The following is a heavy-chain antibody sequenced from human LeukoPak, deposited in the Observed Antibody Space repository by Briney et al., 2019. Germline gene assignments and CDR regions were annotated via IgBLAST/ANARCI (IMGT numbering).Heavy chain of an antibody. D-gene: IGHD6-13*01. Sequence: SETLSLTCTVSGGSISSNNSYRDWIRQPPGKGLEWIGNIYYSGVTYYNPSLKSRVTISVDTSKNQFSLKLSSVTAADTAVYYCARYSSSGGWFDPWGQGTGVSVSS. CDR2: IYYSGVT. CDR1: GGSISSNNSY. J-gene: IGHJ5*02. V-gene: IGHV4-39*01. CDR3: ARYSSSGGWFDP.